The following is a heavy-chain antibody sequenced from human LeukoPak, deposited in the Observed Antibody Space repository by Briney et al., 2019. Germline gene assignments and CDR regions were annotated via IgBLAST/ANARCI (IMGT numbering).Heavy chain of an antibody. Sequence: PGGSLRLSCAASGFTVSSNYMSWVRQAPGKGLEWVSVIYSGGSTYYADSVKGRFTISRDNSKNTLYLQMNSLRAEDTAVYYCAKARGYSGYDPVDYWGQGTLVTVSS. D-gene: IGHD5-12*01. CDR3: AKARGYSGYDPVDY. V-gene: IGHV3-53*01. CDR1: GFTVSSNY. CDR2: IYSGGST. J-gene: IGHJ4*02.